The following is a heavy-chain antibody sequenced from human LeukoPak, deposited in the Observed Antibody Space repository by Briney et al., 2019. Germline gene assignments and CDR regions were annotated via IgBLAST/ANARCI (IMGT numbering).Heavy chain of an antibody. V-gene: IGHV4-39*07. J-gene: IGHJ6*03. CDR1: GGSISSGSYY. D-gene: IGHD5-18*01. CDR3: ARVSDTAMVFYMDV. Sequence: SETLSLTCTVSGGSISSGSYYWSWIRQPPGKGLEWIGEINHSGSTNYNPSLKSRVTISVDTSKNQFSLKLSSVTAADTAVYYCARVSDTAMVFYMDVWGKGTTVTVSS. CDR2: INHSGST.